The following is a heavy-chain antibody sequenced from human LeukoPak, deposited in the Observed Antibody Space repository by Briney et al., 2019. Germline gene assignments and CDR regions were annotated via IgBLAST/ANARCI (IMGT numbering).Heavy chain of an antibody. CDR2: IYHSGST. CDR1: GGSISSGGYY. Sequence: PSETLSLTCTVSGGSISSGGYYWSWIRQPPGKGLERIGYIYHSGSTYYNPSLKSRVTISVDRSKNQFSLKLSSVTAADTAVYYCARDGARDGQDYWGQGTLVTVSS. J-gene: IGHJ4*02. CDR3: ARDGARDGQDY. V-gene: IGHV4-30-2*01.